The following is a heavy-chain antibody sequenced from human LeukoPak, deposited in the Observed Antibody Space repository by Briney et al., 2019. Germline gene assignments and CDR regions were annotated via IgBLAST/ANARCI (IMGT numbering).Heavy chain of an antibody. Sequence: ASVKVSCKASGYTFTGYYMHWVRQAPGQGLEWMGWINPNSGGTNYAQKFQGRVTMTRDTSISTAYMELSRLRSDDTAVYYCARARNEMATIYYFDYWGQGTLVTVSS. CDR3: ARARNEMATIYYFDY. CDR1: GYTFTGYY. D-gene: IGHD5-24*01. CDR2: INPNSGGT. V-gene: IGHV1-2*02. J-gene: IGHJ4*02.